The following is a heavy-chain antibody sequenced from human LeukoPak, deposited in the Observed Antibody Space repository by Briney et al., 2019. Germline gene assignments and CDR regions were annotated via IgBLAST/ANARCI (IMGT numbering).Heavy chain of an antibody. Sequence: GGSLRLSCAASGFTFSSYGMTWVRQAPGKGLEWVSVIYSGGSTYYAESVKGRFTISRDNSKNTLYLQMNSLRAEDTAVYYCARVSSSWYGSGMDVWGKGTTVTVSS. CDR1: GFTFSSYG. CDR2: IYSGGST. D-gene: IGHD6-13*01. CDR3: ARVSSSWYGSGMDV. J-gene: IGHJ6*03. V-gene: IGHV3-53*01.